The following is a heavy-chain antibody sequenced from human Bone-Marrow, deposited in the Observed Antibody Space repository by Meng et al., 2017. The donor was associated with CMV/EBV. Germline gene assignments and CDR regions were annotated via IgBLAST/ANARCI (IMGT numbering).Heavy chain of an antibody. J-gene: IGHJ4*02. CDR2: IIPIFGTA. D-gene: IGHD6-6*01. Sequence: SGGTFSSYAISWVRQAPGQGLEWMGGIIPIFGTANYAQKFKGRVTITTDESTSTAYMELSSLRSEDTAVYYCARAGGEYSSSNYYFDYWGQGTLVTVSS. CDR3: ARAGGEYSSSNYYFDY. V-gene: IGHV1-69*05. CDR1: GGTFSSYA.